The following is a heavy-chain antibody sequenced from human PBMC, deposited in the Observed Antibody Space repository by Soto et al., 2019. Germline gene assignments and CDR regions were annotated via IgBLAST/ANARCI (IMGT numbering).Heavy chain of an antibody. CDR2: IYYSGST. J-gene: IGHJ4*02. D-gene: IGHD6-13*01. V-gene: IGHV4-39*02. CDR1: GGSISSSSYY. CDR3: VKDRYSSTWPYCFDC. Sequence: PSETLSLTCAVSGGSISSSSYYWGWIRQPPGKGLEWIGSIYYSGSTYYNPSLKSRVTISVDTSKNQFSLKLSSVTAADTAVYYCVKDRYSSTWPYCFDCWGQGTLVTVSS.